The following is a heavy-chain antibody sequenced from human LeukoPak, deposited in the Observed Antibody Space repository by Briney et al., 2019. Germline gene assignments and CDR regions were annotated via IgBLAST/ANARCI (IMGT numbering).Heavy chain of an antibody. J-gene: IGHJ4*02. Sequence: GGSLRISCAASWFTVNSIYMGRGPQGPGEGLEGGSVIYRGGSTYYADSVKGRFTISRDSSKNTLYLQMNSLRAEDTAVYYCARGFKYSSSWYLQTSYYFDYWGQGTLVTVSS. CDR3: ARGFKYSSSWYLQTSYYFDY. CDR2: IYRGGST. V-gene: IGHV3-53*01. CDR1: WFTVNSIY. D-gene: IGHD6-13*01.